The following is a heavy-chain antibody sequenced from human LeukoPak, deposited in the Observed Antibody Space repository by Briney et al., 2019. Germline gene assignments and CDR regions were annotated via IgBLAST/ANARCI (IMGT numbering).Heavy chain of an antibody. CDR3: ARDRSGGGPLYYFDY. D-gene: IGHD3-16*01. CDR2: IIPIFGTE. Sequence: GSSVKSSCETSGGTFSRYSLSSVRQAPGQGLERMWGIIPIFGTENYAQKFQGRVTITADKSTSTAYMELSSLRSEDTAVYYCARDRSGGGPLYYFDYWGQGTLVTVSS. V-gene: IGHV1-69*06. CDR1: GGTFSRYS. J-gene: IGHJ4*02.